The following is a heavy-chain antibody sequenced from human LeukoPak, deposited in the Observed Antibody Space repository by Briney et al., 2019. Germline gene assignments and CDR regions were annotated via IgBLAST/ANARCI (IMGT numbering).Heavy chain of an antibody. Sequence: SVKVSCKASGYTFTSYGISWVRQAPGQGLEWMGGIIPIFGTTIYAQKFQGRVTMTEDTSTDTAYMELSSLRSEDTAVYYCATVYQEGQLVDYWGQGTLVTVSS. CDR1: GYTFTSYG. V-gene: IGHV1-69*06. J-gene: IGHJ4*02. CDR2: IIPIFGTT. D-gene: IGHD6-6*01. CDR3: ATVYQEGQLVDY.